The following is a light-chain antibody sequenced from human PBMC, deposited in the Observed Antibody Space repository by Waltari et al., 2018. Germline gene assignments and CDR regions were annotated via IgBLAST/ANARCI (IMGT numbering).Light chain of an antibody. J-gene: IGKJ2*01. CDR3: HQIYSTLGDT. CDR2: TAS. CDR1: ESSSSY. Sequence: DIQLTQSPSSLSASVGDRVTITCRASESSSSYLSWYQQKPGEAPKLLIYTASSLEGGVPSRFSGSGSGTDYTLTISNLQPEDFATYYCHQIYSTLGDTFGQGTKLEIK. V-gene: IGKV1-39*01.